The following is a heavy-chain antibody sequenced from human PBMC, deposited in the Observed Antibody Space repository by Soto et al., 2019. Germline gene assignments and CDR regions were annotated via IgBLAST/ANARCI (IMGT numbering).Heavy chain of an antibody. D-gene: IGHD3-10*01. J-gene: IGHJ4*02. CDR2: IYYSGST. CDR1: GGSIRSYY. V-gene: IGHV4-59*08. Sequence: QVQLQESGPGLVKPSETLSLTCTVSGGSIRSYYWSWIRQPPGKGLEWIGYIYYSGSTNYNPSLKRRVTIPVDTSNNQLSLKLNSMTAADTAVYYCARHNYGSGSTYFDYWGQGTLVTVSS. CDR3: ARHNYGSGSTYFDY.